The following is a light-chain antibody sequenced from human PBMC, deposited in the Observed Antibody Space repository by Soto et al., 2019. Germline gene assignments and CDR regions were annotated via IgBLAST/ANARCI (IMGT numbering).Light chain of an antibody. Sequence: EILMAQAPATRSASAGKITTLFCXASQSVSSNLAWYQHRPGQAPRLLIYGAFIRVTAIPARFSGSGSGTEFTLTIGSLQSDDFAVYYCQQYENWPRTFGQGTKVDI. V-gene: IGKV3-15*01. CDR2: GAF. CDR1: QSVSSN. J-gene: IGKJ1*01. CDR3: QQYENWPRT.